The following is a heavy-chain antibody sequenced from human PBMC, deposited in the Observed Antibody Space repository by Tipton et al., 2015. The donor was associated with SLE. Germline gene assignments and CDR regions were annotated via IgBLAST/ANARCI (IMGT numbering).Heavy chain of an antibody. CDR2: ISHTGST. D-gene: IGHD5-18*01. CDR3: ARDGYSYPFDY. J-gene: IGHJ4*02. CDR1: GGSLSTNDF. Sequence: TLSLTCGISGGSLSTNDFWSWVRQLPGKGLEWIAEISHTGSTNVNSSLKSRVSISVETSKNQISLKLSSVTAADTAVYYCARDGYSYPFDYWGQGTLVTVSS. V-gene: IGHV4-4*02.